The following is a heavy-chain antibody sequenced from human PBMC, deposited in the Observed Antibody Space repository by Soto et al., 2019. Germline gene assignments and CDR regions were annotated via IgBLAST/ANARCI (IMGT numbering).Heavy chain of an antibody. Sequence: GASVKVSCKASGYTFTNSYIHWVRQAPGQGLEWMALLNPNGGSTNYAQNFQGRVTVTRDTSTSTVYTELTSLTSEDTAVYYCARNLAAGDYWGQGTLVTVSS. CDR2: LNPNGGST. V-gene: IGHV1-46*01. CDR3: ARNLAAGDY. CDR1: GYTFTNSY. J-gene: IGHJ4*02. D-gene: IGHD6-13*01.